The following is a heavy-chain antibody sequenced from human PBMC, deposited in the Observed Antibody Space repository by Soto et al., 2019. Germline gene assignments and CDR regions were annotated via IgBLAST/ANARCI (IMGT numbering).Heavy chain of an antibody. V-gene: IGHV3-7*03. CDR1: GFSFSSYW. J-gene: IGHJ5*02. CDR2: IKEDGGEQ. CDR3: AITTSTVSYWFXP. D-gene: IGHD4-4*01. Sequence: GGSLRLSCAASGFSFSSYWMSWVRQAPGKGPEWVANIKEDGGEQHYVDSVKGRFTISRDNTENSLFLQMNNLRAEDSAIYYCAITTSTVSYWFXPWGPRTQVT.